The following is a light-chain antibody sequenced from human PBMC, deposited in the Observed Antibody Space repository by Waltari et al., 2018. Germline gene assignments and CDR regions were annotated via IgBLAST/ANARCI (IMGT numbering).Light chain of an antibody. CDR3: SSYTSSSTWV. Sequence: QSALTQPASLSGSPGQLIPISCTGNSSDVGGSNYVPWYQQHPGKAPKLMIYDVSKRPSGVSNRFSGSKSGNTASLTISGLQAEDEADYYCSSYTSSSTWVFGGGTKLTVL. J-gene: IGLJ3*02. CDR1: SSDVGGSNY. CDR2: DVS. V-gene: IGLV2-14*01.